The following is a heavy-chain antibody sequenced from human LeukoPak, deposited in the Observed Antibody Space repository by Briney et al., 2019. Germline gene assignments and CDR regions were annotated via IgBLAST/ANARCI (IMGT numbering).Heavy chain of an antibody. CDR2: ISSSGSTI. CDR1: RFTFSSYE. D-gene: IGHD4-17*01. V-gene: IGHV3-48*03. CDR3: ARGPHYEYFYYYGMDV. Sequence: GSLRVSSAASRFTFSSYEINRVRQAPGKGLEWVSYISSSGSTIYYAASVKGRFTISRDNAKNSLYLQMNSLRAEDTAVYYCARGPHYEYFYYYGMDVWGQGTTVTVSS. J-gene: IGHJ6*02.